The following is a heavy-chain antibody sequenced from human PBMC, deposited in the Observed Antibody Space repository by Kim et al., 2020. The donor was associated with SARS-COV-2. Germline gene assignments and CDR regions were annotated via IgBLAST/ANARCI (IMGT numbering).Heavy chain of an antibody. V-gene: IGHV3-23*01. J-gene: IGHJ4*02. CDR2: INAGATNT. CDR3: AKGGGFTTYYFGS. Sequence: GGSLRLSCAASGFTFNNFAMSWVRQAPGKGLEWVSGINAGATNTYYADSVKGRFTISRDDSKNTLYLQMNTLSAEDTAIYYCAKGGGFTTYYFGSWGQGALVTVSS. CDR1: GFTFNNFA. D-gene: IGHD6-25*01.